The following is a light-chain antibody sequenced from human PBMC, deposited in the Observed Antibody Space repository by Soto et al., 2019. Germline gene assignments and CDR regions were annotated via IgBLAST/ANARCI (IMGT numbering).Light chain of an antibody. Sequence: IQLTQSPSFLSASVGDRVAITCRASQGISSYLAWFQQKQGKAPKLLIYAASTLQSGVPSRFSGGGSGTEFTLTISSLQPEDFATYYCQQLNSYPITFGQGIKVDI. CDR1: QGISSY. V-gene: IGKV1-9*01. CDR3: QQLNSYPIT. J-gene: IGKJ1*01. CDR2: AAS.